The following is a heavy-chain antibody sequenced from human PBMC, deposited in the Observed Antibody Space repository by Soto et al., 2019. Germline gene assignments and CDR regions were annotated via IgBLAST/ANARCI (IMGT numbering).Heavy chain of an antibody. D-gene: IGHD3-10*01. V-gene: IGHV3-23*01. Sequence: GGSLRLSCAASGFTFSNFAMTWVRQAPGRGLEWVSSISGSGGGTYYADSLKGRLTISRDNANNTLYLQMNSLRVEDTAVYYCVKEGVNVLTNFDKWGPGSLVTVYS. CDR2: ISGSGGGT. CDR3: VKEGVNVLTNFDK. CDR1: GFTFSNFA. J-gene: IGHJ4*02.